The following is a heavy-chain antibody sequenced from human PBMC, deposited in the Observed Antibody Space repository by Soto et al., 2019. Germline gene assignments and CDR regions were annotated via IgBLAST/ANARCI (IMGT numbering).Heavy chain of an antibody. CDR2: FYYSGST. CDR1: GGSISSRTSY. J-gene: IGHJ4*02. V-gene: IGHV4-39*01. CDR3: ATREVSEYKSRHIDN. D-gene: IGHD6-6*01. Sequence: QLQLQESGPGLVKPSETLSLTCTVSGGSISSRTSYWGWIRQPPGKGLEWMGNFYYSGSTYYNPSLKGRVTISVDTSKNQFSLKLSSVTAADTAVYYCATREVSEYKSRHIDNWGQGTLVTVSS.